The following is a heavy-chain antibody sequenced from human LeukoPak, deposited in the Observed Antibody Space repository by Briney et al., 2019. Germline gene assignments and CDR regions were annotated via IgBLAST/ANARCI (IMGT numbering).Heavy chain of an antibody. J-gene: IGHJ3*02. CDR2: IDGDGSTN. CDR1: RFTFSSSW. V-gene: IGHV3-7*01. CDR3: ARDRAYSTFDI. Sequence: GGSLRLSCAASRFTFSSSWMAWVRQAPGKGLEGVSNIDGDGSTNNYVASVKGRFTVSRDNAKNSLYLQMNSLKDEDTAVYYCARDRAYSTFDIWGQGTMVTVSS. D-gene: IGHD6-13*01.